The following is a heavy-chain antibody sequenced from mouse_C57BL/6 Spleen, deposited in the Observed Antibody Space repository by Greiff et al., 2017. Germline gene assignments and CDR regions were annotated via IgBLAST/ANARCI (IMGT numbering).Heavy chain of an antibody. J-gene: IGHJ3*01. CDR1: GYTFTTYP. V-gene: IGHV1-47*01. Sequence: QVQLKESGAELVKPGASVKMSCKASGYTFTTYPIEWMKQNHGKSLEWIGNFHPYNDDTKYNEKFKGKATLTVEKSSSTVYLELSRLTSDDSAVYYCARGYYSNYEGDGFAYWGQGTLVTVSA. CDR2: FHPYNDDT. CDR3: ARGYYSNYEGDGFAY. D-gene: IGHD2-5*01.